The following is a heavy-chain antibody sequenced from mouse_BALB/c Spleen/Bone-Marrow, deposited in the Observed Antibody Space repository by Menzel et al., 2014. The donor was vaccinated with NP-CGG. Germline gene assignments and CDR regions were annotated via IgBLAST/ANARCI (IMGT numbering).Heavy chain of an antibody. Sequence: QVQLQQSGAELMKPGASVKISCKATGYIFSSYWIEWVKQRPGHGLEWIGEILPGISTNYNEKFKGKATFTADTSSNTAYMQLTSLTSKDSAFYYCARVISSHFDYWGQATTLTVSS. CDR2: ILPGIST. CDR1: GYIFSSYW. V-gene: IGHV1-9*01. J-gene: IGHJ2*01. CDR3: ARVISSHFDY. D-gene: IGHD1-1*01.